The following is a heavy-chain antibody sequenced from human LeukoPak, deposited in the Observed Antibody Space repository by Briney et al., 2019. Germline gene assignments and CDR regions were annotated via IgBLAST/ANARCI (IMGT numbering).Heavy chain of an antibody. CDR3: ARLSVETTVVTYYDY. CDR1: GFTVSSNY. J-gene: IGHJ4*02. CDR2: IYSGGST. D-gene: IGHD4-23*01. Sequence: GGSLRLSCAASGFTVSSNYMSWVRQAPGKGLEWVSVIYSGGSTYYADSVKGRFTISRDNSKNTLYLQMNSLRAEDTAVYYCARLSVETTVVTYYDYWGQGPWSPSPQ. V-gene: IGHV3-53*01.